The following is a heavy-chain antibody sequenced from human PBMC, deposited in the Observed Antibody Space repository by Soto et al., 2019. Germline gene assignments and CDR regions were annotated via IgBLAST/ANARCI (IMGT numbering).Heavy chain of an antibody. CDR2: INTGNGNT. D-gene: IGHD5-12*01. Sequence: QVQVVQSGAEVKKPGASVKVSCKASGITYTTYAIHWVRQAPGQGLEWMGWINTGNGNTRYSQRFQGRVTLTTDTSARTAYMDLSSLTSEDTAVYYCARAISGYVTWGQGTQITVSS. J-gene: IGHJ5*02. CDR3: ARAISGYVT. V-gene: IGHV1-3*04. CDR1: GITYTTYA.